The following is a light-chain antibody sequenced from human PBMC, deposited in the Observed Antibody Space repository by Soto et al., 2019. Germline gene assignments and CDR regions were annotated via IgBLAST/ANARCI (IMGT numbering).Light chain of an antibody. CDR1: SSNIGSNT. Sequence: QSVLTQPPSASGTPGQRVTISCSGSSSNIGSNTVNWYQQLPGTAPKYLIYKNNQRPSGVLARFSGSTSGTYASLAIIGRQSADEADYYCAAWDDSLNAVLFGGGTKLTVL. CDR3: AAWDDSLNAVL. V-gene: IGLV1-44*01. CDR2: KNN. J-gene: IGLJ3*02.